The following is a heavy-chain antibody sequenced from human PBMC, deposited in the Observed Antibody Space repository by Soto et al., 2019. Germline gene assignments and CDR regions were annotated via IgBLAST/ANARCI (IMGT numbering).Heavy chain of an antibody. J-gene: IGHJ1*01. D-gene: IGHD3-22*01. CDR2: INSDGSST. V-gene: IGHV3-74*01. CDR1: GFTFSSYW. Sequence: SLRLSCAASGFTFSSYWMHWVRQAPGKGLVWVSRINSDGSSTSYADSVKGRFTISRDNAKNTLYLQMNSLRAEDTAVYYCAGLLRLIPNFEYFHFWGQGALVTVSS. CDR3: AGLLRLIPNFEYFHF.